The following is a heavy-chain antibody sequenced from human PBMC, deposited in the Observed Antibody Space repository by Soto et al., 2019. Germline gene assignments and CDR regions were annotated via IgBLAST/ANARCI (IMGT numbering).Heavy chain of an antibody. CDR3: ARDLTAVVPAAIDVAARPYYYYGMDV. Sequence: ASVKVSCKASGYTFTSYAXXWVRQAPGQRLEWMGWINAGNGNTKYSQKFQGRVTITRDTSASTAYMELCSLRSEDTAVYYCARDLTAVVPAAIDVAARPYYYYGMDVWGQGTTVTVSS. V-gene: IGHV1-3*01. D-gene: IGHD2-2*02. CDR1: GYTFTSYA. CDR2: INAGNGNT. J-gene: IGHJ6*02.